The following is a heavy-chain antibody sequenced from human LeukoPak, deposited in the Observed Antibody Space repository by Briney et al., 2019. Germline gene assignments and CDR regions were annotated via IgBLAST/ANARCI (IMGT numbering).Heavy chain of an antibody. J-gene: IGHJ4*02. D-gene: IGHD3-22*01. CDR1: GYTFTSYY. V-gene: IGHV1-46*01. Sequence: ASVKVSCKASGYTFTSYYMHWVRQAPGQGLEWMGIINPSGGSTSYAQKFQGRVTMTRDTPTSTVYMELSSLRSEDTAVYYCARGSYYYDSSGPSGDYWGQGTLVTVSS. CDR2: INPSGGST. CDR3: ARGSYYYDSSGPSGDY.